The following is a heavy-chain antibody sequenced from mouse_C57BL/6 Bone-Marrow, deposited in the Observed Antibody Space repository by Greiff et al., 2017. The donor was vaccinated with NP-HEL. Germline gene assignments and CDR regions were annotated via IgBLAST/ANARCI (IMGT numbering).Heavy chain of an antibody. J-gene: IGHJ4*01. V-gene: IGHV5-17*01. Sequence: EVQGVESGGGLVKPGGSLKLSCAASGFTFSDYGMHWVRQAPEKGLEWVAYISSGSSTIYYADTVQGPFTISRDNAKNTLFLQMTSLRSEGTAMYYCARKGGYYYAMDYWGQGTSVTVSS. CDR2: ISSGSSTI. CDR3: ARKGGYYYAMDY. CDR1: GFTFSDYG.